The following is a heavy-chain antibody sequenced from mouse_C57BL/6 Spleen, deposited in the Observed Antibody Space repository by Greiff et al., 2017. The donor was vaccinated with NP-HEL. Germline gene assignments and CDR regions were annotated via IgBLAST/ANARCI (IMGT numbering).Heavy chain of an antibody. J-gene: IGHJ1*03. D-gene: IGHD1-1*01. CDR3: ARNPAYYYGSSHWYFDV. CDR2: INPSTGGT. V-gene: IGHV1-42*01. CDR1: GYSFTGYY. Sequence: EVQLQQSGPELVKPGASVKISCKASGYSFTGYYMNWVKQSPEKSLEWIGEINPSTGGTTYNQKFKAKATLTVDKSSSTAYMQLKSLTSEDSAVYYCARNPAYYYGSSHWYFDVWGTGTTVTVSS.